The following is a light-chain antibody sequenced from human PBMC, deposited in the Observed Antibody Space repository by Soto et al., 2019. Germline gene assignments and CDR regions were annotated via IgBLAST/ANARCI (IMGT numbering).Light chain of an antibody. CDR3: SSYTSSSTYV. V-gene: IGLV2-18*02. CDR2: DVT. CDR1: SSDVGNYNR. J-gene: IGLJ1*01. Sequence: QSARTQPPSVSGSPGQSVAISCTGTSSDVGNYNRVSWYQQPPGTAPKLVIYDVTNRPSGVPDRFSGSKSGNTASLTISGLQAEDEAAYYCSSYTSSSTYVFGTGTKVTVL.